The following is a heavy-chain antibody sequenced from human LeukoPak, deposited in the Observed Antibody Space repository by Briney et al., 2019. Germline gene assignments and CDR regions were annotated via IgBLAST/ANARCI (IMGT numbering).Heavy chain of an antibody. J-gene: IGHJ3*02. D-gene: IGHD2-15*01. V-gene: IGHV3-33*01. Sequence: SGGSLRLSCAASGFTFSSYAMHWARQAPGKGLEWVAVIWYDGSNDYYADSVKGRFSISRDNSKNMVLLQMNSLRAEDTAVYYCAREAVCSGGSCYRGPFDIWGQGTMVTVSS. CDR3: AREAVCSGGSCYRGPFDI. CDR1: GFTFSSYA. CDR2: IWYDGSND.